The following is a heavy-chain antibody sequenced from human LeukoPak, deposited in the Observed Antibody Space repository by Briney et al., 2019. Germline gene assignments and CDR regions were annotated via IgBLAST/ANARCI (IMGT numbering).Heavy chain of an antibody. CDR1: GFTFSSYA. V-gene: IGHV3-21*01. J-gene: IGHJ4*02. CDR3: ARDRPYDY. Sequence: GGSLRLSCAASGFTFSSYAMSWVRQAPGKGLEWVSFISGSSTYINYADAVKGRFTISRDNAKNSLYLQMNSLRAEDTAVYYCARDRPYDYWGQGTLVTVSS. CDR2: ISGSSTYI.